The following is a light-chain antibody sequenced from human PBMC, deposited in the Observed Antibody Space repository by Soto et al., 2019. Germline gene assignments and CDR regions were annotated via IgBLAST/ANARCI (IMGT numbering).Light chain of an antibody. CDR1: QSVSSSR. V-gene: IGKV3-20*01. CDR3: QQYGRSPWT. CDR2: GAS. Sequence: IGLTQNARKLSLYPEKGATLSCRASQSVSSSRLAWYQQKPGQAPRLLIYGASSRATDIPDRFSGSGSGTDFTLTISRLEPEDFAVYYCQQYGRSPWTFGQGTKVDIK. J-gene: IGKJ1*01.